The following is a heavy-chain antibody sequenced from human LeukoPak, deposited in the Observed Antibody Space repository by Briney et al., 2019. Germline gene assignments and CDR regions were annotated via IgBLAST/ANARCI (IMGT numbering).Heavy chain of an antibody. CDR3: ARANYEILTGYLYFDY. CDR2: IYSGGST. J-gene: IGHJ4*02. D-gene: IGHD3-9*01. V-gene: IGHV3-66*01. CDR1: GFTVNSNY. Sequence: GGSLRLSCAASGFTVNSNYMSWVRQAPGKGLEWVSIIYSGGSTHYGDSVKGRFTISRGNSKNTLYLQMNSLRAEDTAVYYCARANYEILTGYLYFDYWGQGTLVTVSS.